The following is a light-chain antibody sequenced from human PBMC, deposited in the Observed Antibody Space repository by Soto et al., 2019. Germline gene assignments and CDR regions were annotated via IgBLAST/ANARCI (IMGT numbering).Light chain of an antibody. J-gene: IGKJ1*01. CDR1: QSVSSSY. Sequence: EIVLTQSPGTLSLSPGERATLSCRASQSVSSSYLAWYQQKPGQAPRLLIYGASSRATGIPDRFSGSGSGTDFTLTISRLEPEAFAVYYCQQYGRSPWTFGQGTKVEI. CDR3: QQYGRSPWT. CDR2: GAS. V-gene: IGKV3-20*01.